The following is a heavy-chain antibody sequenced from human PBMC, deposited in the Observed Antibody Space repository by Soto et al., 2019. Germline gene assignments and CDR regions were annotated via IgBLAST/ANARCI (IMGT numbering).Heavy chain of an antibody. CDR2: INPNSGGT. CDR1: GYTFTGYY. D-gene: IGHD3-22*01. V-gene: IGHV1-2*04. CDR3: ATHYYDSSGYYSPSYYGMDV. Sequence: ASVKVSCKASGYTFTGYYMHWVRQAPGQGLEWMGWINPNSGGTNYAQKFQGWVTMTRDTSISTAYMELSRLRSDDTAVYYCATHYYDSSGYYSPSYYGMDVWGQGTTVTVYS. J-gene: IGHJ6*02.